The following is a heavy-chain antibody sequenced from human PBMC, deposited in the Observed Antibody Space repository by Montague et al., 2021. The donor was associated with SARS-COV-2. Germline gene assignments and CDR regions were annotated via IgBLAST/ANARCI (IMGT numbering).Heavy chain of an antibody. CDR1: GFTFTSYA. Sequence: SLRLSCAASGFTFTSYAMSWVRQAPGKGLEWVSVIYSGGSSTYYAASVKGRLTISRDNSKNTLYLQMNSLRAEDTAVYYCAKDPFYDFWSGYYFDYWGQGTLVTVSS. D-gene: IGHD3-3*01. CDR3: AKDPFYDFWSGYYFDY. CDR2: IYSGGSST. V-gene: IGHV3-23*03. J-gene: IGHJ4*02.